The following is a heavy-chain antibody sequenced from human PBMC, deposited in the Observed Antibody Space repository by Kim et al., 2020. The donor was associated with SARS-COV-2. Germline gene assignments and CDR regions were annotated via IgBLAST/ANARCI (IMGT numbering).Heavy chain of an antibody. CDR2: IDWDDDK. Sequence: SGPTLVKPTQTLTLTCTFSGFSLNTNKMCVSWIRQPPGKALEWLARIDWDDDKYYTATLRTRLTISKDSSKNQVVLTMTHMDPEDTGTYYCVRSTDALVKNGMDVWGQGTTVTVSS. J-gene: IGHJ6*02. CDR3: VRSTDALVKNGMDV. V-gene: IGHV2-70*11. D-gene: IGHD2-2*01. CDR1: GFSLNTNKMC.